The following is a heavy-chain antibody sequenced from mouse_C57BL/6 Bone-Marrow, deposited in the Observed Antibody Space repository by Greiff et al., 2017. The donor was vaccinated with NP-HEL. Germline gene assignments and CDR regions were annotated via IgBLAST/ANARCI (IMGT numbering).Heavy chain of an antibody. CDR1: GFTFSSYG. CDR2: ISSGGSYT. Sequence: EVQLQQSGGDLVKPGGSLKLSCAASGFTFSSYGMSWVRQTPDKRLEWVATISSGGSYTYYPDSVKGRFTISRDNAKNTLYLQMSSLKSEDTAMYYCARGYGNYNDWGQGTTLTVSS. CDR3: ARGYGNYND. J-gene: IGHJ2*01. D-gene: IGHD2-1*01. V-gene: IGHV5-6*01.